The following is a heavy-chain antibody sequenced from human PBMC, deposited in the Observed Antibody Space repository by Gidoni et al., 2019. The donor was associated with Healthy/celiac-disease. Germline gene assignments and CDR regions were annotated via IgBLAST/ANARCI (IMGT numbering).Heavy chain of an antibody. D-gene: IGHD3-22*01. V-gene: IGHV4-31*03. CDR1: GGSISSGGDY. CDR3: AREYYYDSSGYYYHFDY. CDR2: LYYSGST. J-gene: IGHJ4*02. Sequence: QVQLQESGPGLVEPSQTLSLTCTVYGGSISSGGDYWSWIRQHPGKGLEWIGYLYYSGSTSYNPSLKSRVTISVDTSKNQFSLKLSSVTAADTAVYYCAREYYYDSSGYYYHFDYWGQGTLVTVSS.